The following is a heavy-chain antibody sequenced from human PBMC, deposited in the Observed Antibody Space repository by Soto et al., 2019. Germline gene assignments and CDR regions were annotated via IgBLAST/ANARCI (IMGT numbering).Heavy chain of an antibody. J-gene: IGHJ5*02. D-gene: IGHD3-16*02. V-gene: IGHV4-4*07. CDR2: IYPTGST. Sequence: XTLSLPCTVSGGSLSNYECSWIRRPAGRGPEWIGRIYPTGSTNYNRSLKSRVTMSLDTSKNQLFLNLSSVTAADKAVYHCARGLRYDYVWGSYRDNWFDPWGRGTLGPVSS. CDR3: ARGLRYDYVWGSYRDNWFDP. CDR1: GGSLSNYE.